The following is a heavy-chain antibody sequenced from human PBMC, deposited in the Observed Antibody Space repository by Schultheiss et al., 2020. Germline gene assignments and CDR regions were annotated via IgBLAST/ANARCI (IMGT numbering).Heavy chain of an antibody. CDR1: GFTFSSYG. D-gene: IGHD4-17*01. J-gene: IGHJ6*02. Sequence: GGSLRLSCAASGFTFSSYGMHWVRQAPGKGLEWVAVIWYDGSNKYYADPVKGRFTISRDNSKNTLYLQMNSLRAEDTAVYYCARDYGDIHYYYYGMDVWGQGTTVTVSS. CDR2: IWYDGSNK. CDR3: ARDYGDIHYYYYGMDV. V-gene: IGHV3-33*01.